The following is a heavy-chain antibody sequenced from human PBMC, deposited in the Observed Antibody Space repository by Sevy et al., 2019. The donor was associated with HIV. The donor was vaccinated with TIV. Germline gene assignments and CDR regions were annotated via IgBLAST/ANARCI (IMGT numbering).Heavy chain of an antibody. J-gene: IGHJ4*02. CDR2: IYYSGST. Sequence: SETLSLTCTVSGGSISSYYWSWIRQPPGKGLEWIGYIYYSGSTNYNPSLKSRVTISVDTSNNQFSLKLSAVTAADTAGYYCAEVVSRGYFDDWGQGTLVTVSS. CDR1: GGSISSYY. D-gene: IGHD3-22*01. V-gene: IGHV4-59*01. CDR3: AEVVSRGYFDD.